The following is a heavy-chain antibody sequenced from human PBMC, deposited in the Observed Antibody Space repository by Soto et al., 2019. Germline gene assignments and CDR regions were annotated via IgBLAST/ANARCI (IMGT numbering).Heavy chain of an antibody. V-gene: IGHV4-30-4*01. Sequence: PSETLSLTCTVSGGSISGGDYYWSWIRQPPGKGLEWIGYIYYSGSTYYNPSLKSRVTISVDTSKNQFSLKLSSVTAADTAVYYXARGWISYSPDPTHVDPWGQGTLVTVSS. D-gene: IGHD5-12*01. CDR1: GGSISGGDYY. CDR3: ARGWISYSPDPTHVDP. J-gene: IGHJ5*02. CDR2: IYYSGST.